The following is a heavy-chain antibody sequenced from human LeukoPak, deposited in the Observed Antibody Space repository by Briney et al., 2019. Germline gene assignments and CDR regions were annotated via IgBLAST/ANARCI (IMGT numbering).Heavy chain of an antibody. V-gene: IGHV3-21*01. CDR2: ISSSSSYI. CDR3: ASTLRPDDSSLDDAFDI. J-gene: IGHJ3*02. D-gene: IGHD3-22*01. CDR1: GFTFSSYS. Sequence: PGGSLRLSCAASGFTFSSYSMNWVRQAPGKGLEWVSSISSSSSYIYYADSVKGRFTISRDNAKNSLYLQMNSLRAEDTAVYYCASTLRPDDSSLDDAFDIWGQGTMVTVSS.